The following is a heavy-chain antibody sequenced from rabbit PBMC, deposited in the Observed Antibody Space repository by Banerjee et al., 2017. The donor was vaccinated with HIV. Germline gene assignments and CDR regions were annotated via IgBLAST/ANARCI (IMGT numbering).Heavy chain of an antibody. Sequence: EESGGDLVKPEGSLTLTCTASGFSFSSSYWICWVRQAPGKGLEWIACIYGGSSGSTYYANWATGRFTISKTSSTTVTLQMTSLTAADTATYFCARGVGDAGYGYPMNLWGQGTLVTV. J-gene: IGHJ4*01. CDR2: IYGGSSGST. CDR1: GFSFSSSYW. V-gene: IGHV1S45*01. CDR3: ARGVGDAGYGYPMNL. D-gene: IGHD6-1*01.